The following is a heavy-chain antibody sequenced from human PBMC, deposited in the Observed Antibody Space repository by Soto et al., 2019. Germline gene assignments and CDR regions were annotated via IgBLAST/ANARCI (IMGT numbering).Heavy chain of an antibody. CDR2: IYYSGST. CDR1: VVSISSGDYY. CDR3: ARVPYDSSGYYPGRVAY. V-gene: IGHV4-30-4*01. J-gene: IGHJ4*02. Sequence: SETLSLTCTFSVVSISSGDYYCSWIRQPPGKGLEWIGYIYYSGSTYYNPSLKSRVTISVDTSKNQFSLKLSSVTAADTAVYYCARVPYDSSGYYPGRVAYWGQGTLVTXS. D-gene: IGHD3-22*01.